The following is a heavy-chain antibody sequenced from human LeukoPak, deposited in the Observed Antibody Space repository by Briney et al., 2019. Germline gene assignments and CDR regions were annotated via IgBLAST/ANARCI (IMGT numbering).Heavy chain of an antibody. V-gene: IGHV4-4*07. Sequence: SETLSLACTVSGGSISGYFWSWIRQPAGKGLEWIGRIYTSGSTNYNPSLKSRVTISVDKSKTKFSLKLTSVTAAATAVYYCARASEYQLLFHRFDPWGQGTLVTVSS. CDR3: ARASEYQLLFHRFDP. D-gene: IGHD2-2*01. J-gene: IGHJ5*02. CDR2: IYTSGST. CDR1: GGSISGYF.